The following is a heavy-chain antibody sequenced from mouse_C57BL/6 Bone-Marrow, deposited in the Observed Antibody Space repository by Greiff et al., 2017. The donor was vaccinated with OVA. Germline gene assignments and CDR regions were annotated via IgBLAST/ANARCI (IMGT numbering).Heavy chain of an antibody. CDR2: INPNNGGT. V-gene: IGHV1-18*01. D-gene: IGHD1-1*01. CDR3: ARSGVWVTTVVERLFDY. Sequence: EVQGVESGPELVKPGASVKIPCKASGYTFTDYNMDWVKQSYGKSLEWIGDINPNNGGTIYNQKFKGKATLTVDKSSSTAYMELRSLTSEDTAVYYCARSGVWVTTVVERLFDYWGQGTTLTVSS. J-gene: IGHJ2*01. CDR1: GYTFTDYN.